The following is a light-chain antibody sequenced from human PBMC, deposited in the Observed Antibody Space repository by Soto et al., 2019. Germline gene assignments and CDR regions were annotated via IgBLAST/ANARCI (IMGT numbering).Light chain of an antibody. J-gene: IGKJ5*01. CDR3: QQYNNWPPIT. Sequence: EIVMTQSPATLSVPAGERATLSCRASQSVSSNLAWYQQKPGQAPRLLIYGASTRATGIPARFSGSGSGTEFTLTVSSLQSEDFAVYYCQQYNNWPPITFGQGTRLEIK. CDR1: QSVSSN. V-gene: IGKV3-15*01. CDR2: GAS.